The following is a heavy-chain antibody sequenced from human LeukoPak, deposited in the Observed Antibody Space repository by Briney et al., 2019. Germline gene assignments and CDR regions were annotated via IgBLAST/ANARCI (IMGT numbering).Heavy chain of an antibody. Sequence: ASVKVSCKASRYTFTGYYLHWVRQAPGQGLEWMGWINPNSGGTNYAQKFQGRVTMTRDTSISTAYMELSRLRSGDTAVYYCARDGDYSSGWYFDYWGQGTLVTVSS. D-gene: IGHD6-19*01. CDR2: INPNSGGT. CDR3: ARDGDYSSGWYFDY. V-gene: IGHV1-2*02. J-gene: IGHJ4*02. CDR1: RYTFTGYY.